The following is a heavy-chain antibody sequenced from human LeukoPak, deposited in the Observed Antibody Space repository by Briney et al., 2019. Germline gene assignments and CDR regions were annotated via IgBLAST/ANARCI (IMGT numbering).Heavy chain of an antibody. CDR1: GGTFSSYA. CDR3: ARGWGFFDY. CDR2: IIPILGIA. D-gene: IGHD7-27*01. V-gene: IGHV1-69*04. J-gene: IGHJ4*02. Sequence: GASVKVSCKASGGTFSSYAISWVRQAPGQGLEWMGRIIPILGIANYAQKFQGRVTITADESTSTAYMELSSLRSEDTAVYYCARGWGFFDYWGQGTLVTVSS.